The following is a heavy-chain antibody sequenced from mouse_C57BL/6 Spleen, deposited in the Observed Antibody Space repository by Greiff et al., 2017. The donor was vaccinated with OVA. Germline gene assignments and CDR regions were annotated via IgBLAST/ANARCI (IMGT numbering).Heavy chain of an antibody. V-gene: IGHV1-52*01. CDR3: ARFSYDYDWFAY. CDR2: IDPSDSAT. D-gene: IGHD2-4*01. J-gene: IGHJ3*01. CDR1: GYTFTSYW. Sequence: QVQLQQPGAELVRPGSSVKLSCKASGYTFTSYWMHWVKQRPIQGLEWIGNIDPSDSATHYNQKFKDKATLTVDKSSSTAYMQLSSLTSEDSAVYYCARFSYDYDWFAYWGQGTLVTVSA.